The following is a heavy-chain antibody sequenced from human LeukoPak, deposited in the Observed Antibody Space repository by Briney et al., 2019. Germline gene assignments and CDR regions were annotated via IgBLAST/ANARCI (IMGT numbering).Heavy chain of an antibody. Sequence: TGGSLRLSCAASGFPFSSYSMNWVRQAPGKGLEWVSSISSISSYMFYADSVKGRFTISRDNAKNSLYLQMNSLRAEDSAVYYCARDLVYCSGGSCYQRAFDYWGQGTLVTVSS. CDR2: ISSISSYM. D-gene: IGHD2-15*01. V-gene: IGHV3-21*01. J-gene: IGHJ4*02. CDR1: GFPFSSYS. CDR3: ARDLVYCSGGSCYQRAFDY.